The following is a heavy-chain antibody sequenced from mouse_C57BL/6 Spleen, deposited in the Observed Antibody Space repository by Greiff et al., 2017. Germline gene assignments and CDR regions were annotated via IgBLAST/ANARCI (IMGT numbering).Heavy chain of an antibody. J-gene: IGHJ4*01. D-gene: IGHD2-5*01. CDR2: IDPSDSYT. CDR3: ARHYSNYGVPYYAMGY. Sequence: QVQLQQPGAELVMPGASVKLSCKASGYTFTSYWMHWVKQRPGQGLEWIGEIDPSDSYTNYNQKFKGKSTLTVDKSSSTAYMQLSSLTSEDSAVYYCARHYSNYGVPYYAMGYWGQGTSVTVSS. CDR1: GYTFTSYW. V-gene: IGHV1-69*01.